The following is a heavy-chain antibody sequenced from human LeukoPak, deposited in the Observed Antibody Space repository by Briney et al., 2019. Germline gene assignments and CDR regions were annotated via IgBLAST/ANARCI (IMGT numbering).Heavy chain of an antibody. CDR2: IYYSGST. Sequence: PSETLSLTCTVSGGSISRYYWSWIRQPPGEGLEWIGYIYYSGSTNYNPSLKSRVTISVDTSKNQFSLKLSSVTAADTAVYYCASGGRRLSPTHRNDYWGQGTLVTVSS. J-gene: IGHJ4*02. V-gene: IGHV4-59*12. CDR1: GGSISRYY. CDR3: ASGGRRLSPTHRNDY.